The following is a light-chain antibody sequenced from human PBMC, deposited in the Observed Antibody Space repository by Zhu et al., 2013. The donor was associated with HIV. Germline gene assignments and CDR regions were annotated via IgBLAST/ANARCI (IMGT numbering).Light chain of an antibody. CDR1: KLGNKF. V-gene: IGLV3-1*01. J-gene: IGLJ3*02. CDR2: HDI. Sequence: SYEWPQPPSVSVSPGQTATITCSGDKLGNKFVSWYQQKPGQSPLLVIYHDIKRPSGIPERFSGSKSATSASLAISGLRSEDEADYYCAAWDDSLNGPVFGGGTKLTVL. CDR3: AAWDDSLNGPV.